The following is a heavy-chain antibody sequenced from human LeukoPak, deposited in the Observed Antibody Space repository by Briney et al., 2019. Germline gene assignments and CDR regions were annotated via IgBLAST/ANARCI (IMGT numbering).Heavy chain of an antibody. CDR3: ARVTGSIDY. V-gene: IGHV1-8*01. CDR1: GYTFTNYD. D-gene: IGHD1-26*01. J-gene: IGHJ4*02. CDR2: VNTNSGNT. Sequence: ASVKVSCKASGYTFTNYDINWVRQATGQGLEWVGWVNTNSGNTGYAQKFQGRVTMTRDTSISTAYMELRSLRFDDTAVYCCARVTGSIDYWGQGTLVTVSS.